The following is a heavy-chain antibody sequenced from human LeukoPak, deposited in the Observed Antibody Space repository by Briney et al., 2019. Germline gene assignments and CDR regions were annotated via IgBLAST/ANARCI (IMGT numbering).Heavy chain of an antibody. CDR3: ARDSRKPYYYDSSGEYFQH. CDR1: GYTFTSYG. Sequence: ASVKVSCKASGYTFTSYGIGWVRQAPGQGLEWMGWSSAYNGNTNYAQKLQGRVTMTTDTSTSTAYMELRSLRSDDTAVYYCARDSRKPYYYDSSGEYFQHWGQGTLVSVSS. D-gene: IGHD3-22*01. V-gene: IGHV1-18*01. J-gene: IGHJ1*01. CDR2: SSAYNGNT.